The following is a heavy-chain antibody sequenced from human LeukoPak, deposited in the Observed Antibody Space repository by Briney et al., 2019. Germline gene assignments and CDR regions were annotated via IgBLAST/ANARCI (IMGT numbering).Heavy chain of an antibody. CDR1: GGSFSGYY. CDR2: INHSGST. V-gene: IGHV4-34*01. J-gene: IGHJ3*02. Sequence: SETLSLTCAVYGGSFSGYYWSWIRQPPGKGLEWIGEINHSGSTNYNPSLKSRVTISVDTSKNQLSLKLSSVTAADTAVYYCARGRYSSGWYAAFDIWGQGTMVTVSS. D-gene: IGHD6-19*01. CDR3: ARGRYSSGWYAAFDI.